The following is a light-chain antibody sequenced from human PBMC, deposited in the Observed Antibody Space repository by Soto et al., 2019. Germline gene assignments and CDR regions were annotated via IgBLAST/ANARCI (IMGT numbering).Light chain of an antibody. J-gene: IGLJ2*01. CDR1: SSNIGINT. Sequence: QSVLTQPPSASGTPGQGVTIACSGSSSNIGINTVNWYQQFPGMAPKLLIYSNNQRPSGVPERFSGSKSGTTASLAISGLQSGDEAESYGSAWADSLNRLVGCGGGTPLTV. CDR3: SAWADSLNRLVG. V-gene: IGLV1-44*01. CDR2: SNN.